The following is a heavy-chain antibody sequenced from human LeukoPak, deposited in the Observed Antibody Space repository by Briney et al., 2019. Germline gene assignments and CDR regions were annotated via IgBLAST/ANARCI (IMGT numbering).Heavy chain of an antibody. Sequence: SESLSLTCTVSGGSVGSYEGSWVRQPPGKGLEWVGYIYYSGRTNYNPSLKSRVTISVDASKIQFSLQLSSVTAADTAVYYCARGLYRSCSSYVYDYWGQATLVTVSS. J-gene: IGHJ4*02. CDR3: ARGLYRSCSSYVYDY. V-gene: IGHV4-59*02. CDR1: GGSVGSYE. D-gene: IGHD2-15*01. CDR2: IYYSGRT.